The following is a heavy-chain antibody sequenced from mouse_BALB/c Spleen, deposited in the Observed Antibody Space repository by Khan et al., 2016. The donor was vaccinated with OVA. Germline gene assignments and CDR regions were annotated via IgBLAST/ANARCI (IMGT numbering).Heavy chain of an antibody. Sequence: VELVESGPGLVAPSQSLSITCTVSGFSLTSYGVGWVRQPPGKGLEWLGVIWGDGSTNYHSALISRLNINKGNSKSQVFLKLNSLQTNDTATYNCALYYNDRAWFAYWGQGTLVTVSA. CDR3: ALYYNDRAWFAY. J-gene: IGHJ3*01. CDR2: IWGDGST. D-gene: IGHD1-1*01. CDR1: GFSLTSYG. V-gene: IGHV2-3*01.